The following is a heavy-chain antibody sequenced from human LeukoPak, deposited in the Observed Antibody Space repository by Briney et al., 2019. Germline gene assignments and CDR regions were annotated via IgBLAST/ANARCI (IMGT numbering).Heavy chain of an antibody. D-gene: IGHD3-22*01. J-gene: IGHJ4*02. CDR2: IKQEGSEK. V-gene: IGHV3-7*01. CDR3: ARSGDSSGYYYPPLLFVDY. Sequence: PGGSLRLSCAASGFTFSSYWMSWVRQAPGKGLEWVANIKQEGSEKYYVDSVKGRFTISRDNAKNSLYLEMNSLRAEDTAVYYGARSGDSSGYYYPPLLFVDYWGQGTLVTVSS. CDR1: GFTFSSYW.